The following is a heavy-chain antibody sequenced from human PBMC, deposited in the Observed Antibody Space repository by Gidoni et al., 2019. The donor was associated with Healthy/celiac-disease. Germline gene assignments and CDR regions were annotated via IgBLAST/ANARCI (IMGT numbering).Heavy chain of an antibody. CDR1: GGSFSDYQ. CDR2: INHSGST. J-gene: IGHJ4*02. CDR3: ARANYYGSGRIDY. D-gene: IGHD3-10*01. V-gene: IGHV4-34*01. Sequence: QVQLQQWGAGLLKPSETLSLTCAVYGGSFSDYQWNWIRQPPGKGLEWIGEINHSGSTNYNPSLKSRVTISVHTSKNQFSLSLNSVTAADTAVYYCARANYYGSGRIDYWGQGTLVTVSS.